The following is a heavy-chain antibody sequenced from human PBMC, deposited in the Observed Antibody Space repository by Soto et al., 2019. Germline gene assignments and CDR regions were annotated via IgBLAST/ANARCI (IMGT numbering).Heavy chain of an antibody. CDR3: ARQCSSTSCDYYYYGTDV. Sequence: PGESLKISCKGSGYSFTSYWIGWVRQMPGKGLEWMGIIYPGDSDTRYSPSFQGQVTISADKSISTAYLQWSSLKASDTAMYYCARQCSSTSCDYYYYGTDVWGQGTTVTVSS. V-gene: IGHV5-51*01. J-gene: IGHJ6*02. CDR2: IYPGDSDT. D-gene: IGHD2-2*01. CDR1: GYSFTSYW.